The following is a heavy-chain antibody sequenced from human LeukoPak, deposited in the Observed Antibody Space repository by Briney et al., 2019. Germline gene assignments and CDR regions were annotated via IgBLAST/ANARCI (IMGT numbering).Heavy chain of an antibody. V-gene: IGHV4-30-2*01. CDR1: GGSISGGGYS. CDR2: IYHSGST. CDR3: ASRNYDTDAFDI. J-gene: IGHJ3*02. D-gene: IGHD3-9*01. Sequence: SQTLSLTCAVSGGSISGGGYSWSWIRQPPGKGLEWIGYIYHSGSTYYNPSLKSRVTISVDRSKNQFSLKLSSVTAADTAVYYCASRNYDTDAFDIWGQGTMVTVSS.